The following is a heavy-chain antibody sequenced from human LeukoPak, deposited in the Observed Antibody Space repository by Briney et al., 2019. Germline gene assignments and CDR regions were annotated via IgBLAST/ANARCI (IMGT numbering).Heavy chain of an antibody. CDR1: GGSFSGYY. Sequence: ASETLSLTCAVYGGSFSGYYWSWIRQPPGKGLEWIGYIYYSGSTNYNPSLKSRVTISVDTSKNQFSLKLSSVTAADTAVYYCARVIRYCSSTSCYTGFDYWGQGTPVTVSS. J-gene: IGHJ4*02. V-gene: IGHV4-59*01. CDR3: ARVIRYCSSTSCYTGFDY. CDR2: IYYSGST. D-gene: IGHD2-2*02.